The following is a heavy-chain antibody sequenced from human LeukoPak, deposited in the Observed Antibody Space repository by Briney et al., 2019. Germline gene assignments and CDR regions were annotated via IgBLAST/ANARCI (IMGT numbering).Heavy chain of an antibody. Sequence: ASVKVSCEASGYTFTSYYMHWVRQAPGQGLEWMGIINPSGGSTSYAQKFQGRVTMTRDTSTSTVYMELSSLRSEDTAVYYCARDRSGIVGPSGFDYWGQGTLVTVSS. CDR2: INPSGGST. CDR3: ARDRSGIVGPSGFDY. V-gene: IGHV1-46*01. CDR1: GYTFTSYY. D-gene: IGHD1-26*01. J-gene: IGHJ4*02.